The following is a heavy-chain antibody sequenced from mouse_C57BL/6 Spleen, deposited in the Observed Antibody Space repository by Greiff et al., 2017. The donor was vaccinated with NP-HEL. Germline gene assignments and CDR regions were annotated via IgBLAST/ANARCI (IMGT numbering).Heavy chain of an antibody. V-gene: IGHV1-69*01. Sequence: QVQLQQPGAELVMPGASVKLSCKASGYTFTSYWMHWVKQRPGQGLEWIGEIDPSDSYTNYNQKFKGKSTLTVDKSSSTAYMQLSSLTSEDSAVYYCARRDDGLYYYAMGYWGQGTSVTVSS. D-gene: IGHD2-3*01. CDR1: GYTFTSYW. CDR2: IDPSDSYT. J-gene: IGHJ4*01. CDR3: ARRDDGLYYYAMGY.